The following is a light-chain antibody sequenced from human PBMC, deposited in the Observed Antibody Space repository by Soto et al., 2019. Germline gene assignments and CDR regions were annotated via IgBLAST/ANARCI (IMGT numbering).Light chain of an antibody. Sequence: EIVLTQSPDTLSLSPGERATLSCRASQSVSGYLGWYQQKPGQAPRLLIYDASNRAYGVPARFRGSGSGTNCTLTIARLEPEDFAVYYCQQRSNWPYLTFGGGTRV. J-gene: IGKJ4*01. CDR3: QQRSNWPYLT. CDR2: DAS. V-gene: IGKV3-11*01. CDR1: QSVSGY.